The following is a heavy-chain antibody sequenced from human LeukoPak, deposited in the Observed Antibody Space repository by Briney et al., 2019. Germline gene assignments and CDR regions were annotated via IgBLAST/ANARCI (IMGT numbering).Heavy chain of an antibody. D-gene: IGHD4-11*01. CDR2: ISYDGSNK. Sequence: QPGRSLRLSCAASGFTFSSYAMHWVRQAPGKGLEWVAVISYDGSNKYYADSVKGRFTISRDNSKNTLYLQMNSLRAEDTAVYYCARDLTTVTYDYWGQGTLVTVSS. J-gene: IGHJ4*02. V-gene: IGHV3-30-3*01. CDR3: ARDLTTVTYDY. CDR1: GFTFSSYA.